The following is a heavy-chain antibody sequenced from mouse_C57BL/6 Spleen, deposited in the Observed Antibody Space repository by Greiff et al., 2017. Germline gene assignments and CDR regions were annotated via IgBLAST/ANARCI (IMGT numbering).Heavy chain of an antibody. V-gene: IGHV14-1*01. J-gene: IGHJ3*01. CDR2: IDPEDGDT. Sequence: VQLQQSGAELVRPGASVKLSCTASGFNIKDYYMHWVKQRPEQGLEWIGRIDPEDGDTEYAPKFQGKATMTADTSSNTAYLQLSCLTSEDTAVYYCTYSNYLRAYWGQGTLVTVSA. CDR3: TYSNYLRAY. CDR1: GFNIKDYY. D-gene: IGHD2-5*01.